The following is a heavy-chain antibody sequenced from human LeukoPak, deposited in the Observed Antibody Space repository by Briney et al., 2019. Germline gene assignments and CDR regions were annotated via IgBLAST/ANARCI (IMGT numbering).Heavy chain of an antibody. V-gene: IGHV1-8*01. D-gene: IGHD1-26*01. CDR1: GYTFTSYD. CDR3: ARGGSRENWFDP. CDR2: MNPNSGNT. Sequence: ASVKVSCKASGYTFTSYDINWVRQATGQGLEWMGWMNPNSGNTGYAQKFQGRVTMARNTSISTAYMELSSLRSEDTAVYYCARGGSRENWFDPWGQGTLVTVSS. J-gene: IGHJ5*02.